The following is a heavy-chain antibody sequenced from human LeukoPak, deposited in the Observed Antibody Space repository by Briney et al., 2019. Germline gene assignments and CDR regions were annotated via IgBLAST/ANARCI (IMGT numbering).Heavy chain of an antibody. CDR1: GFTVSSNY. J-gene: IGHJ4*02. V-gene: IGHV3-53*01. CDR3: ARGAGLDY. CDR2: IYSSGST. D-gene: IGHD6-13*01. Sequence: GGSLRLSCAASGFTVSSNYMTWVRRAPGKGLEWVSVIYSSGSTYYADSVKGRFTISRDNSKNTLYLQMNSLRAEDTAVCYCARGAGLDYWGQGTLVTVSS.